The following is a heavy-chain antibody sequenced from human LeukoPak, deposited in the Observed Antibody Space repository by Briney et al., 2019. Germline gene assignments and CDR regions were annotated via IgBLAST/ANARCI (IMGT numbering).Heavy chain of an antibody. CDR1: GYTFTSYG. J-gene: IGHJ4*02. CDR2: ISAYNGNT. CDR3: ARAYSSSAFDY. Sequence: GASVKVSCKASGYTFTSYGISWVRQAPGQGLEWMGWISAYNGNTNYAQKFQGRVTITTDESTSTAYMELSSLRSEDTAVYYCARAYSSSAFDYWGQGTLVTVSS. D-gene: IGHD6-6*01. V-gene: IGHV1-18*01.